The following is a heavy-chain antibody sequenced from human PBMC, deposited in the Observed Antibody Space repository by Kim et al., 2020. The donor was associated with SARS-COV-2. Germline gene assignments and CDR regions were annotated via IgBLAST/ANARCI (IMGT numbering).Heavy chain of an antibody. CDR3: ASSGTYYYVY. J-gene: IGHJ4*02. CDR2: T. Sequence: TNYAQKFQGRVTMTRDTSISTAYMELSRLRSDDTAVYYCASSGTYYYVYWGQGTLVTVSS. D-gene: IGHD3-10*02. V-gene: IGHV1-2*02.